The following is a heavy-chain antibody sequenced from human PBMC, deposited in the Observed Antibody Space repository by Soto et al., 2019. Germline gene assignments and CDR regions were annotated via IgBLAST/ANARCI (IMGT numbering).Heavy chain of an antibody. CDR2: IYTSGST. D-gene: IGHD3-9*01. CDR1: GGSISSYY. J-gene: IGHJ4*02. V-gene: IGHV4-4*07. CDR3: ARDGDVLRYFDWLALDY. Sequence: PSETLSLTCTVSGGSISSYYWSWIRQPAGKGLEWTGRIYTSGSTNYNPSLKSRVTMSVDTSKNQFSLKLSSVTAADTAVYYCARDGDVLRYFDWLALDYWGQGTLVTVSS.